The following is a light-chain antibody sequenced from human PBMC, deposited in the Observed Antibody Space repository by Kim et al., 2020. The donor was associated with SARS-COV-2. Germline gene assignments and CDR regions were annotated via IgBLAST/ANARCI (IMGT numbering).Light chain of an antibody. CDR2: AAS. CDR1: QTIGTY. J-gene: IGKJ4*01. V-gene: IGKV1-39*01. CDR3: QQNYSARLT. Sequence: ASVGATCTITFRAPQTIGTYLNWYQHKPGKAPQVLIYAASTLQSGVPSRFSGSGSGTDFTLTITRLQPEDFAIYFCQQNYSARLTFGGGTKVDIK.